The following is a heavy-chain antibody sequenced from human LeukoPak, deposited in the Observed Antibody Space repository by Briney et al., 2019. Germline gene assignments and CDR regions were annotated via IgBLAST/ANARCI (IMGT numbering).Heavy chain of an antibody. J-gene: IGHJ3*02. D-gene: IGHD2-2*01. CDR2: ISSSSSYT. V-gene: IGHV3-11*06. Sequence: GGSLRLSCAASGFTFSDYYMSWTRQAPGKGLEWVSYISSSSSYTNYADSVKGRFTISRDNAKNSLYLQVNSLRAEDTAVYYCARDERGYCSSTSCLHDAFDIWGQGTMVTVSS. CDR1: GFTFSDYY. CDR3: ARDERGYCSSTSCLHDAFDI.